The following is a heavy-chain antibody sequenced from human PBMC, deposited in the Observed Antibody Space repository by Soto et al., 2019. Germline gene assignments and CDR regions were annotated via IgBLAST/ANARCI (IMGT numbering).Heavy chain of an antibody. CDR3: AKDQLPAATYYHYGMDV. CDR2: ISYDGNSK. Sequence: GGSLRLSCAASGFTFSSYGMYWVRQAPGKGLEWVAVISYDGNSKLYADSVQGRFTISRDNSKNRLYLQMNSLRADDTAVFYCAKDQLPAATYYHYGMDVWGQGTTVTVSS. J-gene: IGHJ6*02. V-gene: IGHV3-30*18. CDR1: GFTFSSYG. D-gene: IGHD2-2*01.